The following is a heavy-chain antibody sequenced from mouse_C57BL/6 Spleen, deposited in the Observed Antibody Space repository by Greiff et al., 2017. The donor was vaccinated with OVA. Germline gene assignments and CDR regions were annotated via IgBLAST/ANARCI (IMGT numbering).Heavy chain of an antibody. V-gene: IGHV1-61*01. CDR2: IYPSDSET. CDR1: GYTFTSYW. D-gene: IGHD2-5*01. J-gene: IGHJ4*01. Sequence: QVQLQQPGAELVRPGSSVKLSCKASGYTFTSYWMDWVKQRPGQGLEWIGNIYPSDSETHYNQKFKDKATLTVDKSSSTAYMQLSSLTSEDSAVYYCAYSNYDAMDYWGQGTSVTVSS. CDR3: AYSNYDAMDY.